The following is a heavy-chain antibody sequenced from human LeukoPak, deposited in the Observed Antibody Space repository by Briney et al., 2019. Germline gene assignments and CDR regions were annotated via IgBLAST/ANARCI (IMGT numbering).Heavy chain of an antibody. CDR1: GFTVSSNY. Sequence: GGSLRLSCAASGFTVSSNYMSWVRQAPGKGLEWVSIIYSGGSTFYADSVKGRFTISRDNSKNTLYLQMNSLRAEDTAVYFCAKDGIVDYYYMDVWGKGTTVTISS. D-gene: IGHD3-22*01. J-gene: IGHJ6*03. CDR3: AKDGIVDYYYMDV. V-gene: IGHV3-53*01. CDR2: IYSGGST.